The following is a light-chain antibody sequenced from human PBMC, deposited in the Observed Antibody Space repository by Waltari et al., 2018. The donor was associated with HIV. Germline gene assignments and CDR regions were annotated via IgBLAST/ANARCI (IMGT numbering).Light chain of an antibody. V-gene: IGKV1-9*01. J-gene: IGKJ3*01. CDR3: QQQASYPLT. CDR1: QGIRSY. Sequence: DVLLTQSPRFLSASVGDRVAITCRASQGIRSYLAWYQQRPGRAPRLLIYGASTFETGVPSRFSGSGSGTLFTLTINSLQPEDCGTYYCQQQASYPLTVGPGTRVDV. CDR2: GAS.